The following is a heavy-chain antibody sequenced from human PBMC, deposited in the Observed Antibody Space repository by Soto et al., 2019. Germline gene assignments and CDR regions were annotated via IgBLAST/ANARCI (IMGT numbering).Heavy chain of an antibody. V-gene: IGHV1-69*06. CDR1: GGTFSTYS. CDR3: ASSSGNNYGVGTNYYFDY. D-gene: IGHD1-26*01. Sequence: QVQLVQSGAEVKKPGSSVKVSCKTSGGTFSTYSIVWVRQAPGEGLEWMGGIIPIFGTANYAQKFQDRVTITADKSTNTAFMELSSLKYEYTSMYYCASSSGNNYGVGTNYYFDYWGQGTLVTVSS. J-gene: IGHJ4*02. CDR2: IIPIFGTA.